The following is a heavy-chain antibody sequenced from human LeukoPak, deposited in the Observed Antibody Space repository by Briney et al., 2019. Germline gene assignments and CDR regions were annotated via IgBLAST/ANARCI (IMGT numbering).Heavy chain of an antibody. CDR3: ARGLIYSPNWFDP. CDR2: IYTGGNT. J-gene: IGHJ5*02. V-gene: IGHV3-66*01. D-gene: IGHD4-11*01. CDR1: GFTVSSNY. Sequence: SGGSLRLSWAGSGFTVSSNYMSWVRQAPGKGLEWVSVIYTGGNTYYADSVKGRFTISRDNSKNTLYLQMNSLRAEDTAVYYCARGLIYSPNWFDPWGQGTLVTVSS.